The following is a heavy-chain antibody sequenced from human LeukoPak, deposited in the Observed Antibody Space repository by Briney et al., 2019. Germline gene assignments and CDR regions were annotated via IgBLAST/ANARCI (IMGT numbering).Heavy chain of an antibody. CDR1: GFTFSSYS. J-gene: IGHJ5*02. CDR2: ISSSSSTT. CDR3: ARRAGGLARNNWFDP. D-gene: IGHD3-16*01. V-gene: IGHV3-48*01. Sequence: GGSLRLSCAASGFTFSSYSMNWVRQAPGKGLEWVSYISSSSSTTYYADSVKGRFTISRDNSKNTLYLQMSSLRAEDTAVYYCARRAGGLARNNWFDPWGQGTLVTVSS.